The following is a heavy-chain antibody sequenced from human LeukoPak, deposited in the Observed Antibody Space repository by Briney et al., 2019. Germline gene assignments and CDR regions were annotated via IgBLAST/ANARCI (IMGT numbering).Heavy chain of an antibody. D-gene: IGHD3-10*01. CDR2: ISAYNGNT. CDR1: GYTFTSYG. V-gene: IGHV1-18*01. J-gene: IGHJ4*02. Sequence: GASVKVSCKASGYTFTSYGISWVRQAPGQGLEWMGWISAYNGNTNYAQKLQGRVTMTTDTSTSTAYMELRSLRSDDTAVYYRARDEFMWFGGYYFDYWGQGTLVTVSS. CDR3: ARDEFMWFGGYYFDY.